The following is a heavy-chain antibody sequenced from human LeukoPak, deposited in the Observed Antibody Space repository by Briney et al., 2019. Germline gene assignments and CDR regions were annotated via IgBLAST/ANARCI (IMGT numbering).Heavy chain of an antibody. Sequence: GGSLRLSCAASGFTFSSYGMHWVRQAPGKGLEWVAVISYDGSNKYYADSVKGRFTISRDNAKNSLYLQMNSLRAEDTAVYYCARYYSHTSAWSEGGLDQWGQGTLVTVSS. D-gene: IGHD6-19*01. CDR3: ARYYSHTSAWSEGGLDQ. J-gene: IGHJ4*02. CDR1: GFTFSSYG. V-gene: IGHV3-30*03. CDR2: ISYDGSNK.